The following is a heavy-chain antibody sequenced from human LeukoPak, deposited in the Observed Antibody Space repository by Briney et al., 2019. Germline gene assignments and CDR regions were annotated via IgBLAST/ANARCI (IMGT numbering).Heavy chain of an antibody. D-gene: IGHD6-6*01. Sequence: SETLSLTCTVSGFSISHGYYWGWVRQSPGKGLEWIGSIYHSGSTDYNPSLKSRVTMSVDTSKNQFSLKLNSVTAADTAVYYCARSLSSSSSYFDYWGQGTLVTVSS. J-gene: IGHJ4*02. CDR2: IYHSGST. CDR1: GFSISHGYY. CDR3: ARSLSSSSSYFDY. V-gene: IGHV4-38-2*02.